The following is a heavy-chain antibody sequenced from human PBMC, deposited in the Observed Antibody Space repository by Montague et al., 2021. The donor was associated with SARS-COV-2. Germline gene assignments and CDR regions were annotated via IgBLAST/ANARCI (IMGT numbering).Heavy chain of an antibody. V-gene: IGHV4-34*01. CDR1: GASFNGYY. Sequence: SETLSLTCAVYGASFNGYYWTWIRQPPGRGLEWIGEINHSGSTSYNPSLRGRVTISVDTSKNQFSLKLTSVTAADTAVYYCTRRLHGFNRHYFDYWGQGTLVTVSS. J-gene: IGHJ4*02. CDR3: TRRLHGFNRHYFDY. CDR2: INHSGST. D-gene: IGHD5-24*01.